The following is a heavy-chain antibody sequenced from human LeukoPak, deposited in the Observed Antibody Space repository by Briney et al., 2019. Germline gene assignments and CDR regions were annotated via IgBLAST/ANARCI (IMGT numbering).Heavy chain of an antibody. J-gene: IGHJ3*02. CDR3: ARFAEQLWPPYAFDI. CDR2: INPSGGST. Sequence: ASVKVSCKASGYTFTSYYMHWVRQAPGQGLEWMGIINPSGGSTSYAQKFQGRVTMTRDTSTSTVYMELSSLRSEDTAVYYCARFAEQLWPPYAFDIWGQGTMVTVSS. CDR1: GYTFTSYY. V-gene: IGHV1-46*01. D-gene: IGHD5-18*01.